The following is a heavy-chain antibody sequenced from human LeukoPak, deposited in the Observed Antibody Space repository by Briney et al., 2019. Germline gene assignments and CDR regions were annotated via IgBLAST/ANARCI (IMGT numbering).Heavy chain of an antibody. CDR1: GFTFDDYA. Sequence: PGGSLRLSCAASGFTFDDYAMHWVRQAPGKGLEWVSGISWNSGSIGYADSVKGRFTISRDNAKNSLYLQMNSLRAEDTALYYCAKDSSDGYYYGSGSYYYDYWGQGTLVTVSS. CDR3: AKDSSDGYYYGSGSYYYDY. J-gene: IGHJ4*02. V-gene: IGHV3-9*01. D-gene: IGHD3-10*01. CDR2: ISWNSGSI.